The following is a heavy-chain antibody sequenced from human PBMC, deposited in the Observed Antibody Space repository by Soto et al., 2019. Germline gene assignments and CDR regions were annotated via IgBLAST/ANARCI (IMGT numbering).Heavy chain of an antibody. J-gene: IGHJ5*02. CDR3: ARDSYFDSSGYKVNWFDP. Sequence: QVQLQESGPGLVKPSQTPSLTCTVSGGSISSGDYYWSWIRQPPGKGLEWIGYIYYSGSTYYNPSLKSRVTISVDTSKNQFSLKLSSVTAADTAVYYCARDSYFDSSGYKVNWFDPWGQGTLVTVSS. V-gene: IGHV4-30-4*01. D-gene: IGHD3-22*01. CDR1: GGSISSGDYY. CDR2: IYYSGST.